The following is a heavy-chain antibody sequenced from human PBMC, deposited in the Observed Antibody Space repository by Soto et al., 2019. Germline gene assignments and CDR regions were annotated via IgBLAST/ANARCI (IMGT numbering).Heavy chain of an antibody. CDR3: AKVTAPVVSLGDSFDI. D-gene: IGHD2-2*01. V-gene: IGHV3-30*18. Sequence: QVQLVESGGGVVQPGRSLRLSCAASGFTFSSYGIHWVRQAPGKGLEWVAVISYDGSNKYYAHSVKGRFTISRDISKNTVYLQMNRLASEDTAVYYCAKVTAPVVSLGDSFDIWGHGTMVTVSS. J-gene: IGHJ3*02. CDR2: ISYDGSNK. CDR1: GFTFSSYG.